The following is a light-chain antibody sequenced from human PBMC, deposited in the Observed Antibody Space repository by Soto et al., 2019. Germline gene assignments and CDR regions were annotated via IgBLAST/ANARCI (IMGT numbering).Light chain of an antibody. V-gene: IGKV4-1*01. CDR2: WAS. CDR3: QQYYSTPLT. J-gene: IGKJ4*01. Sequence: DIVMTQSPDSLAVSLGERATINCKSSQSVLYSSNNKNYLAWYQQKPGQPPKLLIYWASTRESGVPDRFSGSGSGTDFTLTISSLQAVVVAVYYCQQYYSTPLTFGGGTKVEIK. CDR1: QSVLYSSNNKNY.